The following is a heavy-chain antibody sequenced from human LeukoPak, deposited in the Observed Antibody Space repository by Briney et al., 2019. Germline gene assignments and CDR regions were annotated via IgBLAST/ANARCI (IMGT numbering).Heavy chain of an antibody. V-gene: IGHV4-59*08. Sequence: SETLSLTCTVSGGPISSYYWSWIRQPPGKGLEWIGYIYYSGSTNYNPSLKSRVTISVDTSKNQFSLKLSSVTAADTAVYYCARHGSYYYDSSGYASGIWFDPWGQGTLVTVSS. CDR3: ARHGSYYYDSSGYASGIWFDP. CDR2: IYYSGST. J-gene: IGHJ5*02. D-gene: IGHD3-22*01. CDR1: GGPISSYY.